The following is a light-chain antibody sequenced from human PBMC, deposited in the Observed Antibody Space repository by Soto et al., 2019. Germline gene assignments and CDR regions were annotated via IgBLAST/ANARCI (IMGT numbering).Light chain of an antibody. CDR1: QSISSY. Sequence: EIVFTPSPAPLSLSAGERATLSCMASQSISSYLAWYQQKPGQAPRLLIYDASNRATGIPPRFSGSGSGTDFTLTISSLEPEDFAVYFCQQRGNWPPTFGGGTKVDIK. CDR2: DAS. CDR3: QQRGNWPPT. J-gene: IGKJ4*01. V-gene: IGKV3-11*01.